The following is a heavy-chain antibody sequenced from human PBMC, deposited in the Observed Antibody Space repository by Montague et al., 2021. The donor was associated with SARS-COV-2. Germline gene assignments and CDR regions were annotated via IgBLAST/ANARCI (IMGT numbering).Heavy chain of an antibody. D-gene: IGHD3-10*01. Sequence: SETLSLTCTVSDGSIRSYYWNWMRQTPGKGLEWIGYMHDSGTANYNPSLRSRVTLMVDASRNQFFLELSSVTAADTAMYYCTRLPRGSGTWGYFDYWAQGTLVTVSS. CDR3: TRLPRGSGTWGYFDY. CDR2: MHDSGTA. V-gene: IGHV4-59*08. CDR1: DGSIRSYY. J-gene: IGHJ4*02.